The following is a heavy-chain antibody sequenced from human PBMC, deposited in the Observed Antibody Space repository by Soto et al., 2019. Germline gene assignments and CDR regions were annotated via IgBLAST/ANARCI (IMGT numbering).Heavy chain of an antibody. CDR3: AREYYGSGCDY. J-gene: IGHJ4*02. D-gene: IGHD3-10*01. V-gene: IGHV1-69*08. CDR2: IIPLLDVA. CDR1: GGTFGSYT. Sequence: QVQLVQSGAEVKKPGSSVKVSCKASGGTFGSYTINWVRQAPGQGLEWMGRIIPLLDVAHYAQKLQGRVTITADRSTRTAFMDLSSLRSEDTAVYYCAREYYGSGCDYWGQGTLVTVSS.